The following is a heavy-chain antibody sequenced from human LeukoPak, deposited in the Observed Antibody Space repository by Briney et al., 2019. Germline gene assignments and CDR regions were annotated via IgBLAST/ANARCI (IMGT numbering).Heavy chain of an antibody. J-gene: IGHJ4*02. CDR3: ARVDRYCSGTNSYAPHGY. CDR2: MNPNSGNT. V-gene: IGHV1-8*01. D-gene: IGHD2-2*01. CDR1: GYTFTSYD. Sequence: ASVKVSCKASGYTFTSYDINWVRQVAGHGLERMGWMNPNSGNTGYAQKFQGRVTMTRDNSITTAYMELSSLRSEDTAMYYCARVDRYCSGTNSYAPHGYWGQGTLVTVSS.